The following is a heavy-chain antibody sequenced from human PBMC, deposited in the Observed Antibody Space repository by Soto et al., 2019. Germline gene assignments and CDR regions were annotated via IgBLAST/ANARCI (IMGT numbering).Heavy chain of an antibody. J-gene: IGHJ6*02. CDR2: IIPIFDTP. CDR1: GGIFSSFT. Sequence: QVQLVQSGAEAGKPGSSVKVSCRASGGIFSSFTISWVRQAPGQGLEWLGGIIPIFDTPTYAQNFQGRVTITADKSTNTVYMELSRLRSEDTAVYYCATHGATTMARGAMKHYYYVMDVWGQGTTVTVSS. CDR3: ATHGATTMARGAMKHYYYVMDV. V-gene: IGHV1-69*06. D-gene: IGHD3-10*01.